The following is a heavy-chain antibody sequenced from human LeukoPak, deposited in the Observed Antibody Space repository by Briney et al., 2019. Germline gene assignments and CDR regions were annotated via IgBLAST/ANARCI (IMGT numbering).Heavy chain of an antibody. D-gene: IGHD6-13*01. V-gene: IGHV4-30-2*01. CDR3: ARVVAAAGNSFDF. CDR1: GGSISSGGYS. J-gene: IGHJ4*02. Sequence: PSETLSLTCAVSGGSISSGGYSWSWIRQPPGKGLEWIGYMYHSGSIYNPSLKSRVTISVDWSKNQFSLKLSSVTAADTAVYYCARVVAAAGNSFDFWGQGTLVTVSS. CDR2: MYHSGS.